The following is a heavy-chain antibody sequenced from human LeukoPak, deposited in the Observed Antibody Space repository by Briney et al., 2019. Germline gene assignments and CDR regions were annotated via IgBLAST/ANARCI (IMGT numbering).Heavy chain of an antibody. CDR1: GVSITSGGYY. CDR2: VYTSGST. Sequence: TLSLTCTVSGVSITSGGYYWMWIRQPAGKGLEWIGHVYTSGSTKYNPSLKTPVSIDTSKNHFSLKVDSVTAADTAVYYCARASGIEDYWGQGTLVIVSS. V-gene: IGHV4-61*09. CDR3: ARASGIEDY. J-gene: IGHJ4*02. D-gene: IGHD3-10*01.